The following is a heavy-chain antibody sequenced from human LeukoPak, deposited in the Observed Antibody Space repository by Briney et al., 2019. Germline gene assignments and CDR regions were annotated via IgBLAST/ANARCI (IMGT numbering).Heavy chain of an antibody. V-gene: IGHV4-39*07. CDR2: IYYSGST. CDR1: GGSISSSSYY. D-gene: IGHD2-15*01. J-gene: IGHJ5*02. Sequence: PSETLSLTCTVSGGSISSSSYYWGWIRQPPGKGLEWIGSIYYSGSTYYNPSLKSRVTISVDTSKNQFSLKLSSVTAADTAVYYCARAGYCSGGSCNWFDPWGQGTLVTVSS. CDR3: ARAGYCSGGSCNWFDP.